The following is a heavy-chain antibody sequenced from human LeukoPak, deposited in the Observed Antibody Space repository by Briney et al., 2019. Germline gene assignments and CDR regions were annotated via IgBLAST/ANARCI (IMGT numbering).Heavy chain of an antibody. V-gene: IGHV3-53*01. J-gene: IGHJ4*02. D-gene: IGHD3-10*01. Sequence: GGSLRLSCAASGFTVIDSYMTWVRQAPGKGLEWVSTIYSDDRTYYAGSVKGRFTISRDSSKNTLFLQMNSLRAEDTAFYYCVKNYYGSGITTDYWGRGILVTVSS. CDR3: VKNYYGSGITTDY. CDR2: IYSDDRT. CDR1: GFTVIDSY.